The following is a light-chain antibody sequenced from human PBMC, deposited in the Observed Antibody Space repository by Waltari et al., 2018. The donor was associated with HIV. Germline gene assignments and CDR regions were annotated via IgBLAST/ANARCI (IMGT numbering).Light chain of an antibody. CDR2: DVN. Sequence: QSFLTQPRSVSGSPGQSVTISCTGTSSDVGAYNYVSWYQQYPGEAPKILIYDVNKRPSWVPDRFSGSKSVNTASLTISGLQAEDEGDYYCCSYAGSNRVFGGGTKLTVL. CDR1: SSDVGAYNY. V-gene: IGLV2-11*01. CDR3: CSYAGSNRV. J-gene: IGLJ3*02.